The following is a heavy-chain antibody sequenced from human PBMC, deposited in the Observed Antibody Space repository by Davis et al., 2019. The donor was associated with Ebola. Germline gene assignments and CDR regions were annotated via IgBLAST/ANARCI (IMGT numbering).Heavy chain of an antibody. J-gene: IGHJ4*02. V-gene: IGHV4-61*01. D-gene: IGHD5-18*01. CDR2: IYTSGST. Sequence: PGGSLRLSCTVSGGSVSSGSYYWSWIRQPPGKGLEWIGRIYTSGSTNYNPSLKSRVTMSVDTSKNQFSLKLSSVTAADTAVYYCASSGYSSHFDYWGQGTLVTVSS. CDR3: ASSGYSSHFDY. CDR1: GGSVSSGSYY.